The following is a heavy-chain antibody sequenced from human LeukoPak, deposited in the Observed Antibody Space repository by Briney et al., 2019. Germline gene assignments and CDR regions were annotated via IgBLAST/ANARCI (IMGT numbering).Heavy chain of an antibody. CDR2: IIPIFGTA. CDR1: GYTFTSYY. Sequence: SVNVSCKASGYTFTSYYMHWVRQAPGQGLEWMGGIIPIFGTANYAQKFQGRVTITTDESTSTAYMELSSLRSEDTAVYYCAGGLEYSSSSLGYWGQGTLVTVSS. D-gene: IGHD6-6*01. V-gene: IGHV1-69*05. CDR3: AGGLEYSSSSLGY. J-gene: IGHJ4*02.